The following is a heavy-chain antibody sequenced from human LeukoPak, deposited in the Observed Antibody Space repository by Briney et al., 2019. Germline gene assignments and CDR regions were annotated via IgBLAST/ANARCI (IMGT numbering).Heavy chain of an antibody. J-gene: IGHJ5*02. CDR3: AREDEFGIAVAGRLNWFDR. CDR2: ISAYNGNT. D-gene: IGHD6-19*01. Sequence: ASVKVSCKASGYTFTSYGISWLRQAPGQGGEGMGWISAYNGNTNYAQKLQGRVTMTTDTSTSTAYMELRSLRSDDTAVYYCAREDEFGIAVAGRLNWFDRWGQGTLVTVSS. CDR1: GYTFTSYG. V-gene: IGHV1-18*01.